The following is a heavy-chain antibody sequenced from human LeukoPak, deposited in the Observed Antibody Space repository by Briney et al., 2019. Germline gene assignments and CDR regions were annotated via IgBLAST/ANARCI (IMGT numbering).Heavy chain of an antibody. Sequence: ASVKVSCKASGYTFTSYDINWVRQATGQGLEWMGWMNPNSGNTGYAQKFQGRVTMTRDTSTSTVYMELSSLRSEDTAVYYCARLVGRRPDQGDYWGQGTLVTVSS. CDR3: ARLVGRRPDQGDY. V-gene: IGHV1-8*01. D-gene: IGHD1-26*01. CDR1: GYTFTSYD. J-gene: IGHJ4*02. CDR2: MNPNSGNT.